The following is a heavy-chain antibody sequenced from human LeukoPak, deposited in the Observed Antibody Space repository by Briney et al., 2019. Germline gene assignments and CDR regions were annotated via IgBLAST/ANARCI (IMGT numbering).Heavy chain of an antibody. Sequence: VASVKVSCKASGYTFTGYYMHWVRQAPGQGLEWMGWINPNSGGTNYAQKFQGRVTMTRDTSISTAYMELSRLRSDGTAVYYCARDSGYSGYDKRGDYYYYYYMDVWGKGTTVTVSS. CDR1: GYTFTGYY. J-gene: IGHJ6*03. CDR3: ARDSGYSGYDKRGDYYYYYYMDV. CDR2: INPNSGGT. V-gene: IGHV1-2*02. D-gene: IGHD5-12*01.